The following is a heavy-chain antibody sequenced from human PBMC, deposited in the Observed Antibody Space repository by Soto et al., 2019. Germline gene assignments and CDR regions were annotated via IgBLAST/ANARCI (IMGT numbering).Heavy chain of an antibody. D-gene: IGHD3-3*01. Sequence: ASVKVSCKASGYTFTSYGISWVRQAPGQGLEWMGWISAYNGNTNYAQKLQGRVTTTTDTSTSTAYMELRSLRSDDTAVYYCARDHATEGYYDFWSGYPYLDYWGQGTLVTVSS. V-gene: IGHV1-18*01. CDR1: GYTFTSYG. CDR2: ISAYNGNT. J-gene: IGHJ4*02. CDR3: ARDHATEGYYDFWSGYPYLDY.